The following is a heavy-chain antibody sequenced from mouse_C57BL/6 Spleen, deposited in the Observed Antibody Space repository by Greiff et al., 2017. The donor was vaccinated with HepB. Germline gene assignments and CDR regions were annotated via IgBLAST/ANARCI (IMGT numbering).Heavy chain of an antibody. CDR3: ARIYYYGSSPLYYAMDY. J-gene: IGHJ4*01. D-gene: IGHD1-1*01. CDR1: GFSLTSYG. Sequence: QVQLQQSGPSLVQPSQSLSITCTVSGFSLTSYGVHWVRQSPGKGLEWLGVIWSGGSTDYNAAFISRLSISKDNSKSQVFFKMNSLQADDTAIYYCARIYYYGSSPLYYAMDYWGQGTSVTVSS. V-gene: IGHV2-2*01. CDR2: IWSGGST.